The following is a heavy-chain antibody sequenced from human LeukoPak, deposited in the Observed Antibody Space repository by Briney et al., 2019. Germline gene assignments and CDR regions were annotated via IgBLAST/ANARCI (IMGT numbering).Heavy chain of an antibody. CDR2: ISSSGSTI. CDR1: GFTFSSYA. J-gene: IGHJ4*02. Sequence: GGSLRLSCAASGFTFSSYAMNWVRQAPGKGLEWVSYISSSGSTIYYADSVKGRFTISRDNSKNTLYLQMNSLRAEDTAVYYCAKDSVYSSGSYFDYWGQGTLVTVSS. D-gene: IGHD1-26*01. CDR3: AKDSVYSSGSYFDY. V-gene: IGHV3-23*01.